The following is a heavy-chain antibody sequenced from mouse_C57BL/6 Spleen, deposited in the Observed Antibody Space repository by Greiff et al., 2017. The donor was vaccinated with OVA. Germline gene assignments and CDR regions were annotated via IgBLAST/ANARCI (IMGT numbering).Heavy chain of an antibody. CDR2: IDPSDSYT. J-gene: IGHJ3*01. Sequence: VQLQQSGAELVKPGASVKLSCKASGYTFTSYWMQWVKQRPGQGLEWIGEIDPSDSYTNYNQKFKGKATLTVDTSSSTAYMQLSSLTSEDSAVYYCAGLYSNYPFAYWGQGTLVTVSA. CDR1: GYTFTSYW. V-gene: IGHV1-50*01. D-gene: IGHD2-5*01. CDR3: AGLYSNYPFAY.